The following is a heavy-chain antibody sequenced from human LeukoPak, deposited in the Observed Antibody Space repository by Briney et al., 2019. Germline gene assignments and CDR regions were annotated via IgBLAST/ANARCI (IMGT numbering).Heavy chain of an antibody. Sequence: SETLSLTCTVSGYSISSGYYWGWIRQPPGNGLEWIGSIYHSGSTYYNPSLKSRVTISVDTSKNQFSLKLSSVTAADTAVYYCARERKILLEWLFPSGSWFDPWGQGTLVTVSS. CDR1: GYSISSGYY. V-gene: IGHV4-38-2*02. CDR2: IYHSGST. J-gene: IGHJ5*02. CDR3: ARERKILLEWLFPSGSWFDP. D-gene: IGHD3-3*01.